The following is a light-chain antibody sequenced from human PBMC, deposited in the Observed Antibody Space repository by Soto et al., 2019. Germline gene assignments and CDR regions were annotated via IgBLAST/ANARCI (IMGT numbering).Light chain of an antibody. CDR1: SSDVGGYGY. CDR3: SSYERSNTYV. J-gene: IGLJ1*01. Sequence: QSALTQPASVSGSPRQSITISCTGTSSDVGGYGYVSWYQQHPGKAPKLIIYDVSNRPSGVSIRFSGSKSGNTASLTISGLQAEDEADYYCSSYERSNTYVFGTGTKVTVL. V-gene: IGLV2-14*03. CDR2: DVS.